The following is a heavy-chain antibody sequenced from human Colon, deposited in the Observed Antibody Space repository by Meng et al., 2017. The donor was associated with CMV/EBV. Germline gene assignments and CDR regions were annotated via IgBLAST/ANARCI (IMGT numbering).Heavy chain of an antibody. CDR1: GFNFSNYW. CDR2: IKYDGSET. J-gene: IGHJ4*02. CDR3: ARVGVNKPFDY. Sequence: GESLKISCAASGFNFSNYWMSWVCQAPGKGLEWVANIKYDGSETHYVDSLKGRVTVSRDNAKNSLYLQISSLRPEDTAVFFCARVGVNKPFDYWGQGTLVTVSS. D-gene: IGHD2-21*01. V-gene: IGHV3-7*01.